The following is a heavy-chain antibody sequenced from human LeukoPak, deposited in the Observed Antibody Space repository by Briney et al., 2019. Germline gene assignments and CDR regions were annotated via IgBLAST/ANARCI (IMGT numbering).Heavy chain of an antibody. V-gene: IGHV3-15*07. D-gene: IGHD3-22*01. CDR3: TTDLEGYYDSSGYYYVAY. CDR2: IKSKTDGGTT. CDR1: GFTFSNAW. Sequence: GGSLRLSCAASGFTFSNAWMNWVRQAPGKGLEWVGRIKSKTDGGTTDYAAPVKGRFTISRDDSKNTLYLQMNSLKTEDTAVYYCTTDLEGYYDSSGYYYVAYWGQGTLVTVSS. J-gene: IGHJ4*02.